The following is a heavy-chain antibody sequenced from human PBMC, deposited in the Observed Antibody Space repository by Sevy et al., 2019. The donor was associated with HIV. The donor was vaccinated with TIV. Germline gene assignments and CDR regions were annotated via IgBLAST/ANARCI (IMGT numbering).Heavy chain of an antibody. D-gene: IGHD3-22*01. J-gene: IGHJ4*02. CDR1: GYRFLAYW. CDR2: IYPADSDT. Sequence: GESLKISCQTSGYRFLAYWIAWVRQMPGQGLEWMGIIYPADSDTRYSPSFQGHVTFSVDKSTSTAYLQWSSLKASDSAIYYCARHGTTDHYYDDSSWGDFWGQGTLVTVSS. CDR3: ARHGTTDHYYDDSSWGDF. V-gene: IGHV5-51*01.